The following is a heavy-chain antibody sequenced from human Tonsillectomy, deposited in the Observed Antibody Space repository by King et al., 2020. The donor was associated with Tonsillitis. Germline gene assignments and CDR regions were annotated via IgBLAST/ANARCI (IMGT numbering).Heavy chain of an antibody. Sequence: VQLVESGGGLVQPGRSLRLSCAASGFTFDDYAMHWVRQAPGKGLEWVSGISWNSGSIGYADSVKGRFTISRDNAKNSLYLQMNSLRGEDTALYYCAKVSAPSMLVAGGGMDVWGQGTTVTVSS. CDR2: ISWNSGSI. V-gene: IGHV3-9*01. CDR3: AKVSAPSMLVAGGGMDV. J-gene: IGHJ6*02. D-gene: IGHD3-22*01. CDR1: GFTFDDYA.